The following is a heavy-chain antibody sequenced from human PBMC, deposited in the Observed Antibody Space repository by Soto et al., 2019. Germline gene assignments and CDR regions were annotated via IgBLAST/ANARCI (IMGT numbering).Heavy chain of an antibody. V-gene: IGHV2-5*02. Sequence: QITLEESGPPLVKPTQTLTLTCTFSGFSLSTSGVGVGWIRQPPGKALEWLALIYWDDDKGYSPSLKSRLTITKDISKNQVVLRMTNMDPVDTATYYCTHRDSKAMIYGVDVWGQGITVTVSS. CDR3: THRDSKAMIYGVDV. CDR1: GFSLSTSGVG. D-gene: IGHD3-16*01. CDR2: IYWDDDK. J-gene: IGHJ6*02.